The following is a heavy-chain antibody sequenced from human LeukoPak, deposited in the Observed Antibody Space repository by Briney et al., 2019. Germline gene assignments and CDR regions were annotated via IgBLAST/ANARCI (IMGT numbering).Heavy chain of an antibody. CDR3: ARRPVAVAGSYYFDY. CDR2: IYYSGST. J-gene: IGHJ4*02. V-gene: IGHV4-39*07. Sequence: SETLSLTCTVSGSSISSYYWGWIRQPPGKGLEWIGSIYYSGSTYYNPSLKSRVTISVDTSKNQFSLKLSSVTAADTAVYYCARRPVAVAGSYYFDYWGQGTLVTVSS. D-gene: IGHD6-19*01. CDR1: GSSISSYY.